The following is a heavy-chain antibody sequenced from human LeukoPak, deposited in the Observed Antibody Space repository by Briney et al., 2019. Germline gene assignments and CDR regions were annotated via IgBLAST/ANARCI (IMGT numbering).Heavy chain of an antibody. CDR1: GYTFTSYD. J-gene: IGHJ5*02. D-gene: IGHD2-15*01. Sequence: GASVKVSCKASGYTFTSYDINWVRQATGQGLEWMGWMNPNSGNTGYAQKFQGRVTMTRNTSISTAYMELSSLRAEDTAVYYCARDQNRVVVENHWFDPWGQGTLVTVSS. V-gene: IGHV1-8*01. CDR2: MNPNSGNT. CDR3: ARDQNRVVVENHWFDP.